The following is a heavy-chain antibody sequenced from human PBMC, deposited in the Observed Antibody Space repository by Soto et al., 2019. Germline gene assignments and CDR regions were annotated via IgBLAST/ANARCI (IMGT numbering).Heavy chain of an antibody. D-gene: IGHD4-17*01. CDR1: GGSVTNSSYY. Sequence: SETLSLTCTVSGGSVTNSSYYWGWIRQSPGKGLEWIGSVYYRGRSYSKSSVKSRVTISVDTSKSRFSLSLNSVTASDTAVYFCVSQRTTVPTQAYFDYWGPGALVTVSS. J-gene: IGHJ4*02. CDR2: VYYRGRS. CDR3: VSQRTTVPTQAYFDY. V-gene: IGHV4-39*01.